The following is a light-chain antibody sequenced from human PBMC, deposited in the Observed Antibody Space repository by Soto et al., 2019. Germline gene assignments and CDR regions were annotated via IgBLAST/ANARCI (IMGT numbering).Light chain of an antibody. CDR2: GSS. CDR3: LQHNVFPRT. CDR1: QAIRND. V-gene: IGKV1-17*01. J-gene: IGKJ1*01. Sequence: DIQRTQSPSTLSASVGDRVTITCRASQAIRNDLAWYQQKPGRAPKRLIYGSSTLQSGVPSRFSGSGSGTEFTLTISSLQPEDFATYYCLQHNVFPRTFGQGTKV.